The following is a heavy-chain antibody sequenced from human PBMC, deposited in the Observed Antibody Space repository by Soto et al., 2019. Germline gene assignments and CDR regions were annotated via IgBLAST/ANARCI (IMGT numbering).Heavy chain of an antibody. CDR1: GYSFTSYW. J-gene: IGHJ6*02. Sequence: GESLKISCKGSGYSFTSYWIGWVRQMPGKGLEWMGIIYPGDSDTRYSPSFQGQVTISADKSISTAYLQWSSLKASDTAMYYCARLSVGSYSSSPKVSYYYYYYGMDVWAKGPRSPSP. CDR2: IYPGDSDT. V-gene: IGHV5-51*01. CDR3: ARLSVGSYSSSPKVSYYYYYYGMDV. D-gene: IGHD6-13*01.